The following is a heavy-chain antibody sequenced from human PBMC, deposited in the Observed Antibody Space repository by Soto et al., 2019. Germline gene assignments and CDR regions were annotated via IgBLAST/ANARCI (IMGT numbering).Heavy chain of an antibody. CDR2: IYYSGST. V-gene: IGHV4-39*01. Sequence: PSETLSLTCTVSGGSISSSSYYWGWIRQPPGKGLEWIGSIYYSGSTYYNPSLKSRVTISVDTSKNQFSLKLSSVTAADTAVYYCARGLVVTASPSYYFDYWGQGTLVTVSS. CDR1: GGSISSSSYY. CDR3: ARGLVVTASPSYYFDY. J-gene: IGHJ4*02. D-gene: IGHD2-21*02.